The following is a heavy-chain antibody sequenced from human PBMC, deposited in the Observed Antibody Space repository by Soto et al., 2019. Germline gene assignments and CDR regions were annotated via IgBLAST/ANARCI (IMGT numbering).Heavy chain of an antibody. J-gene: IGHJ4*02. CDR1: GFTFSSFS. Sequence: GGSLRLSCSPSGFTFSSFSMQWVRQAPGKGLEYVSAINNIGATTVYADSVKGRFTISRDNSKKTVYLKMSSLGLEDMAVYYCVKSEGRGSYPHDFWGQGTRVTAPQ. D-gene: IGHD3-16*01. CDR3: VKSEGRGSYPHDF. CDR2: INNIGATT. V-gene: IGHV3-64D*06.